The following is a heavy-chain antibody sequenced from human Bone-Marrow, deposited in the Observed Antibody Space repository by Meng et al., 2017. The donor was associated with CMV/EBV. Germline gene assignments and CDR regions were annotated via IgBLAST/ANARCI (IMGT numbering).Heavy chain of an antibody. CDR2: IYANGDK. CDR3: ARILGPAGPTRAFWYFDL. D-gene: IGHD2-2*01. CDR1: GFSLTIDREG. Sequence: SGPTLVKPTQTLSLTCTFSGFSLTIDREGVGWIRQPPGEALEWLAFIYANGDKHYSPSLRNRLTIAKDTSKYEVVLTMTNMDPVDTATYYCARILGPAGPTRAFWYFDLWGRGTLVTVSS. V-gene: IGHV2-5*01. J-gene: IGHJ2*01.